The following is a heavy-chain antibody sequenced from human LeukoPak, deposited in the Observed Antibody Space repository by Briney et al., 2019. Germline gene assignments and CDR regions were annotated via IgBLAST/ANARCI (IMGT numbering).Heavy chain of an antibody. CDR2: INHSGST. CDR1: GGSFSGYY. D-gene: IGHD5-12*01. V-gene: IGHV4-34*01. J-gene: IGHJ4*02. Sequence: SETLSLTCAVYGGSFSGYYWSWIRQPPGKGLEWIGEINHSGSTNYNPSLKSRVTISVDTSKNQFSLKLSSVTAADTAVYYCASVDTVGYSGLLDYWGQGTLVTVSS. CDR3: ASVDTVGYSGLLDY.